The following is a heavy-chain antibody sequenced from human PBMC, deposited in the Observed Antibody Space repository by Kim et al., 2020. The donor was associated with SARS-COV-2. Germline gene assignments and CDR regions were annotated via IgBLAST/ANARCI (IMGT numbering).Heavy chain of an antibody. V-gene: IGHV3-23*01. J-gene: IGHJ4*02. D-gene: IGHD6-13*01. CDR3: AKDLTGAAAGMWGYFDY. Sequence: VKGRFTISRDNSKNTLYLQMNSLRAEDTAVYYCAKDLTGAAAGMWGYFDYWGQGTLVTVSS.